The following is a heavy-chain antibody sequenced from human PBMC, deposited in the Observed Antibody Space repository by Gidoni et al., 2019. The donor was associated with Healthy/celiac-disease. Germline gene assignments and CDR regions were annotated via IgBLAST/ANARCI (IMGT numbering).Heavy chain of an antibody. Sequence: EVRLVESGGGVVQPGWSLRLSCAASGFTFRSSAMRWVHQPPGKGLAWVSAISGGGGSTYYADSGKCRFTISRDKSKNTLYLQMNSLRAEDTAVYYCAKMSSYYYDSSGWKRNDYFDYWGQGTLVTVSS. D-gene: IGHD3-22*01. CDR1: GFTFRSSA. J-gene: IGHJ4*02. V-gene: IGHV3-23*04. CDR2: ISGGGGST. CDR3: AKMSSYYYDSSGWKRNDYFDY.